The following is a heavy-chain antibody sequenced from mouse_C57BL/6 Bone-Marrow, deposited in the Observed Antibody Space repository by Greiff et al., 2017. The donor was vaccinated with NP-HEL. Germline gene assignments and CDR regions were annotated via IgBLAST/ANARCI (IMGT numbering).Heavy chain of an antibody. CDR1: GFTFSSYG. J-gene: IGHJ2*01. V-gene: IGHV5-6*01. Sequence: EVQLVESGGDLVKPGGSLKLSCAASGFTFSSYGMSWVRQTPDKRLEWVATISSGGSYTYYPDSVKGRFTISRDNAKNTLYLQMSSLKSEDTAMYYCARQTYYGSSLDYWGQGTTLTVSS. CDR3: ARQTYYGSSLDY. D-gene: IGHD1-1*01. CDR2: ISSGGSYT.